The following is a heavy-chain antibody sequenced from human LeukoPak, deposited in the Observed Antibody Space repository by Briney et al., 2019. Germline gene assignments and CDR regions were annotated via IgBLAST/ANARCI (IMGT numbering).Heavy chain of an antibody. D-gene: IGHD6-13*01. CDR3: ARDRGLAAAGTGAFDY. CDR2: ISAYNGNT. J-gene: IGHJ4*02. Sequence: ASVKVSCKASGYTFTSYGISWVRQAPGQGLEWMGWISAYNGNTNYAQKLQGRVTMTTDTSTSTAYMELRSLRSDDTAVYYCARDRGLAAAGTGAFDYWGQGTLVTVSS. V-gene: IGHV1-18*01. CDR1: GYTFTSYG.